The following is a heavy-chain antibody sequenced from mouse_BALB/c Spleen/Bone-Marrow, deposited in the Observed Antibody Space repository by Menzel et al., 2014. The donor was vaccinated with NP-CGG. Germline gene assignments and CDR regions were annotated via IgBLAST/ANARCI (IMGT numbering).Heavy chain of an antibody. CDR3: ARQGGYFDY. J-gene: IGHJ2*01. CDR1: GFTFSTYG. CDR2: ISSGGSYT. Sequence: SGGSRKLSCAASGFTFSTYGMSWVRQTPDKRLEWVATISSGGSYTYYPDSVKGRFTISRDNAKNTLYLQMSSLKAEDTAMYYCARQGGYFDYWGQGTTLTVSS. V-gene: IGHV5-6*01.